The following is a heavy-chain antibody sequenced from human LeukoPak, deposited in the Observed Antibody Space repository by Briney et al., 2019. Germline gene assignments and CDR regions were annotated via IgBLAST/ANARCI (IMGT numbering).Heavy chain of an antibody. CDR3: AKFGASSGYHYYFDY. J-gene: IGHJ4*02. CDR1: GFTFSSYA. V-gene: IGHV3-23*01. D-gene: IGHD3-22*01. Sequence: GGSLRLSCAASGFTFSSYAMSWVRQAPGKGLEWVSAISGSGGSTYYADSVKGRFTISRDNSKNTLYLQMNSLRAEDTAVYYCAKFGASSGYHYYFDYWGQGTLVTVSS. CDR2: ISGSGGST.